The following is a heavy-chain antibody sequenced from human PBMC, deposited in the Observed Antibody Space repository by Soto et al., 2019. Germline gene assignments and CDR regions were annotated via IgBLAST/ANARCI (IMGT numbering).Heavy chain of an antibody. J-gene: IGHJ6*02. CDR3: AKREDSSRFGGLDI. CDR2: VHSTGGT. D-gene: IGHD3-3*01. V-gene: IGHV4-39*01. CDR1: GGSISSGDYY. Sequence: SETLSLTCTVSGGSISSGDYYWSSIRQPPGKGLEWIGTVHSTGGTYYSPSLRSRVTISVDTSKNLFSLKMTSASATDTAVYFCAKREDSSRFGGLDIWGQGTAVTVSS.